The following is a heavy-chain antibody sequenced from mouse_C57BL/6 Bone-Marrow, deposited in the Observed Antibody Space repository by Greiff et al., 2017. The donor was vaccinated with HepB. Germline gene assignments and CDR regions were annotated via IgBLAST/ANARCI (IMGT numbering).Heavy chain of an antibody. CDR3: ARQAFFDY. CDR1: GFTFSSYG. CDR2: ISSGGSYT. Sequence: EVKLVESGGDLVKPGGSLKLSCAASGFTFSSYGMSWVRQTPDKRLEWVATISSGGSYTYYPDSVKGRFTISRDNAKNTLYLQMSSLKSEETAMYYCARQAFFDYCGQGTTLTVSS. V-gene: IGHV5-6*01. J-gene: IGHJ2*01.